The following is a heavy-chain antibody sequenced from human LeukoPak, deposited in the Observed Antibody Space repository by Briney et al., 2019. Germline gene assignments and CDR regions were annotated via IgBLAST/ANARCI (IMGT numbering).Heavy chain of an antibody. Sequence: PSETLSLTCTVSGGSISSYYWSWIRQPPGKGLEWIGYIYYSGSTNYNPSLKSRVTISVDTSKNQFSLKLSSVTAADTAVYYCARRGDDYGDSDYWGQGTLVTVSS. J-gene: IGHJ4*02. V-gene: IGHV4-59*08. D-gene: IGHD4-17*01. CDR1: GGSISSYY. CDR3: ARRGDDYGDSDY. CDR2: IYYSGST.